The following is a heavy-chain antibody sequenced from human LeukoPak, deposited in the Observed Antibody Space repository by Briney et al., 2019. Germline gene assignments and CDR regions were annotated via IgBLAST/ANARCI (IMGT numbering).Heavy chain of an antibody. CDR1: GFTFSSYG. CDR3: AREYATTYYYDSSGYQDNWFDP. D-gene: IGHD3-22*01. CDR2: IWYDGSNK. V-gene: IGHV3-33*01. Sequence: GRSLRLSCAASGFTFSSYGTHWVRQAPGKGLEWVAVIWYDGSNKYYADSVKGRFTISRDNSKNTLYLQMNSLRAEDTAVYYCAREYATTYYYDSSGYQDNWFDPWGQGTLVTVSS. J-gene: IGHJ5*02.